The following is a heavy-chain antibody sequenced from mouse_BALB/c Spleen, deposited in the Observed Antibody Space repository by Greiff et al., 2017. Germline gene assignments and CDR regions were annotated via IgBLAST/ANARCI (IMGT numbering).Heavy chain of an antibody. CDR3: TRHGYYGSSQYYFDY. CDR1: GFTFSSYT. D-gene: IGHD1-1*01. V-gene: IGHV5-6-4*01. Sequence: DVKLVESGGGLVKPGGSLKLSCAASGFTFSSYTMSWVRQTPEKRLEWVATISSGGSYTYYPDSVKGRFTISRDNAKNTLYLQMSSLKSEDTAMYYCTRHGYYGSSQYYFDYWGQGTTLTVSS. CDR2: ISSGGSYT. J-gene: IGHJ2*01.